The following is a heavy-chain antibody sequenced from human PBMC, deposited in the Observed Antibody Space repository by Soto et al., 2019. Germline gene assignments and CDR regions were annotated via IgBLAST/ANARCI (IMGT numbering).Heavy chain of an antibody. CDR2: IYSGGST. J-gene: IGHJ6*03. CDR3: ASRDIVVARHYYYMEV. D-gene: IGHD2-2*01. V-gene: IGHV3-66*01. CDR1: GFTVSSNY. Sequence: GGSLRLSCAASGFTVSSNYMSWVRQAPGKGLEWVSVIYSGGSTYYADSVKGRFTISRDNSKNTLYLQMNSLRAEDTAVYYCASRDIVVARHYYYMEVWGKGTTVTISS.